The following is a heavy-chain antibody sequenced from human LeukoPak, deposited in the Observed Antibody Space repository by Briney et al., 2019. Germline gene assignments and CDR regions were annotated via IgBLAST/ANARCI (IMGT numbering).Heavy chain of an antibody. V-gene: IGHV3-21*01. J-gene: IGHJ6*03. CDR1: GFTFNNYN. CDR2: ITSSGTYI. D-gene: IGHD1-26*01. CDR3: ARDPYSGNYGTYYYYYMDV. Sequence: KPGGFLRLSCATSGFTFNNYNMNWVRQAPGRALEWVSSITSSGTYIFYADSVKGRFTISRDNAKNSLYLQMNSLGPEDTAVYYCARDPYSGNYGTYYYYYMDVWGKGTTVTISS.